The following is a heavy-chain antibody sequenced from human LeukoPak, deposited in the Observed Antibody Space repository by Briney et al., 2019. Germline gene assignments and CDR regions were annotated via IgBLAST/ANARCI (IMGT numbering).Heavy chain of an antibody. J-gene: IGHJ5*02. CDR2: ISRSGSTI. CDR1: GFTFSSYS. CDR3: ARPYSSGWDNWFDP. D-gene: IGHD6-19*01. V-gene: IGHV3-48*04. Sequence: GGSLRLSCAASGFTFSSYSMNWVRQAPGKGLEWVSYISRSGSTIYYADSVKGRFTISRDNAKNSLYLQVNSLRAEDAAVYFCARPYSSGWDNWFDPWGQGTLVTVSS.